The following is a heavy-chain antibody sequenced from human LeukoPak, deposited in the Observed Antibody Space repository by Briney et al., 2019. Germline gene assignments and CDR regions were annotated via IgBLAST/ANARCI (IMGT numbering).Heavy chain of an antibody. CDR3: ARGVGSEVTTFP. V-gene: IGHV3-48*01. J-gene: IGHJ4*02. D-gene: IGHD4-11*01. CDR2: ISSSSSTI. CDR1: GFTFSSYS. Sequence: GGSLRLSCAASGFTFSSYSMNWVRQAPGKGLEWVSYISSSSSTIYYADSVKGRFTISRDNAKSSLYLQMNSLRAEDTAVYYCARGVGSEVTTFPWGQGTLVTVSS.